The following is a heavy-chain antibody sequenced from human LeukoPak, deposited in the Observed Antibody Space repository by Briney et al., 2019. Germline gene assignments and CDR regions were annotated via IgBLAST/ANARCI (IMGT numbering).Heavy chain of an antibody. CDR1: GFTFSSYA. CDR2: MKHDGGEI. Sequence: GRSLRLSCAASGFTFSSYAIHWVRQAPGKGLEWVANMKHDGGEIYYVDSVKGRFTISRDNAKNSLYLQMNSLRAEDTAVYYCARGHSISPNWFDPWGQGTLVTVSS. V-gene: IGHV3-7*01. D-gene: IGHD2-2*01. J-gene: IGHJ5*02. CDR3: ARGHSISPNWFDP.